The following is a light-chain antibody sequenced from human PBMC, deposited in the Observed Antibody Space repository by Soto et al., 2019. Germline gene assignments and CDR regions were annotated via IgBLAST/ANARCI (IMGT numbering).Light chain of an antibody. CDR1: QRVNTW. CDR3: QQYNTYPWT. J-gene: IGKJ1*01. Sequence: QLTQSSFPLAGTVGNRVTLHFPAHQRVNTWLAWYQQKPGRAPKLLIYDASDLQSGVPSKFSGSGSGTEFTLTISSLQPDDFATYYCQQYNTYPWTFGQGTEVELK. V-gene: IGKV1-5*01. CDR2: DAS.